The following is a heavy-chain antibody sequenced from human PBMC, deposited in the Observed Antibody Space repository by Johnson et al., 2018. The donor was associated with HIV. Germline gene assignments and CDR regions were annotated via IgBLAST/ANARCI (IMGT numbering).Heavy chain of an antibody. Sequence: QVQLVESGGGVVQPGGSLRLSCAASGFTFSSYGMHWVRQAPGKGLEWVAFVRYDGSNKYYADSVKGRFTISRDNSKNTLYLQMNSLRDEDTAVYYCAKGPIAVTTSAFDIWGQGTMVTVSS. CDR1: GFTFSSYG. V-gene: IGHV3-30*02. J-gene: IGHJ3*02. D-gene: IGHD4-17*01. CDR3: AKGPIAVTTSAFDI. CDR2: VRYDGSNK.